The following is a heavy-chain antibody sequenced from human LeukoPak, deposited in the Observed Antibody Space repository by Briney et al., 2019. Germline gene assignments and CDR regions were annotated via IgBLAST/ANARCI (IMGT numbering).Heavy chain of an antibody. V-gene: IGHV1-69*05. D-gene: IGHD3-22*01. J-gene: IGHJ4*02. CDR2: IIPIFGTA. CDR1: GGTFSSDA. Sequence: ASVKVSCMASGGTFSSDAISWVRQAPGQGLEWMGRIIPIFGTANYAQKFQGRVTITTDESTSTAYMELSSLRSEDTAVYYCAREDYDSSGYYPDYWGQGTLVTVSS. CDR3: AREDYDSSGYYPDY.